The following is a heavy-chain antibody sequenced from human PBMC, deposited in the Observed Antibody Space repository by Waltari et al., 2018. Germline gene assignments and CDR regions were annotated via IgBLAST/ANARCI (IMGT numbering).Heavy chain of an antibody. J-gene: IGHJ4*02. Sequence: QVQLQESGPGLVKPSETLSLTCTVSGGSISRYYWSWIRQPPGKGLEWSGYIYYSGSTNYNPSLKIRVTISVDTSKNQFSLKLSAVTAADTAVYYCARDSDFWSGYYLYWGQGTLVTVSS. CDR1: GGSISRYY. D-gene: IGHD3-3*01. CDR2: IYYSGST. CDR3: ARDSDFWSGYYLY. V-gene: IGHV4-59*01.